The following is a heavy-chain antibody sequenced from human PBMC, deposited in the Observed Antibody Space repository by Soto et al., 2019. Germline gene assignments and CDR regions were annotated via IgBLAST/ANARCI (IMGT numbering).Heavy chain of an antibody. V-gene: IGHV3-74*01. Sequence: GGSLRLSCAASGFTFSSYAMTWVRQAPGKGLVWVSRIRSDGSDISYADSVKGRFTISRDNAKSTLYLQMNGLRAEDTALYFCARDLGRDGYHGRTPDLWGQGTMVTGSS. J-gene: IGHJ3*01. D-gene: IGHD5-12*01. CDR3: ARDLGRDGYHGRTPDL. CDR2: IRSDGSDI. CDR1: GFTFSSYA.